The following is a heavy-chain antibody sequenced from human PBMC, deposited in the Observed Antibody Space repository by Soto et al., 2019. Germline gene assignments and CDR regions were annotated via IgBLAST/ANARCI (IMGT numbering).Heavy chain of an antibody. J-gene: IGHJ6*02. Sequence: QVQLQESGPGLVKPSGTLSLTCAVSGGSISSSNWWRWVRQPPGKGLEWIGEIYHSGSTNYNPSLKSRVTISVDKPKNQFSLKLSSVTAADTAEYYCERVSGSYYYGMDVWGQGTTVTVSS. CDR3: ERVSGSYYYGMDV. CDR2: IYHSGST. V-gene: IGHV4-4*02. D-gene: IGHD1-26*01. CDR1: GGSISSSNW.